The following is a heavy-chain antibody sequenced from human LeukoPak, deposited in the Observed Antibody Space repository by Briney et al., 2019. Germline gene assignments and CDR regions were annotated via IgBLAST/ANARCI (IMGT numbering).Heavy chain of an antibody. CDR1: GGSISSSSYY. Sequence: SETLSLTCTVSGGSISSSSYYWSWIRQPPGKGLEWIGEINHSGSTNYNPSLKSRVTISVDTSKNQFSLKLSSVTAADTAVYYCARGGDSYCGGDCYRYFDYWGQGTLVTVSS. V-gene: IGHV4-39*07. CDR3: ARGGDSYCGGDCYRYFDY. J-gene: IGHJ4*02. CDR2: INHSGST. D-gene: IGHD2-21*02.